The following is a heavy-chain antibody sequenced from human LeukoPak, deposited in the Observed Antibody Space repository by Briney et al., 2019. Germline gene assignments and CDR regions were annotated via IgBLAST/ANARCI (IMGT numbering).Heavy chain of an antibody. V-gene: IGHV1-46*01. CDR1: GYTFTSYG. Sequence: RASVRVSCKASGYTFTSYGISWVRQAPGQGLEWMGIINPSGGSTSYAQKFQGRVTMTRDTSTSTVYMELSSLRSEDTAVYYCARGALMIVVLALDYWGQGTLVTVSS. J-gene: IGHJ4*02. CDR3: ARGALMIVVLALDY. D-gene: IGHD3-22*01. CDR2: INPSGGST.